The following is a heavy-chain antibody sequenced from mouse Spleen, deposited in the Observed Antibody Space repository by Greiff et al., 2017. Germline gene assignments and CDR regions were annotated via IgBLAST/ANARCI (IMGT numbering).Heavy chain of an antibody. J-gene: IGHJ4*01. CDR1: GFTFSDYY. D-gene: IGHD3-1*01. Sequence: EVHLVESGGGLVQPGGSLKLSCAASGFTFSDYYMYWVRQTPEKRLEWVAYISNGGGSTYYPDTVKGRFTISRDNAKNTLYLQMSRLKSEDTAMYYCARHGLLSAMDYWGQGTSVTVSS. V-gene: IGHV5-12*01. CDR3: ARHGLLSAMDY. CDR2: ISNGGGST.